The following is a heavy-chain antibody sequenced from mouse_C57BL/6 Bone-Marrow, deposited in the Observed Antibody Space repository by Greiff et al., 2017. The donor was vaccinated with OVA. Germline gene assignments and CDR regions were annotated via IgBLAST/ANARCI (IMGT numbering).Heavy chain of an antibody. Sequence: VQLQQSGTVLARPGASVKMSCKTSGYTFTSYWMHWVKQRPGQGLEWIGAIYPGNSDTSYNQKFKGKAKLTAVTSASTAYMELSSLTNEDSAVYYGTRCGYDVDWYFDVWGTGTTVTVSS. J-gene: IGHJ1*03. CDR3: TRCGYDVDWYFDV. D-gene: IGHD2-2*01. CDR2: IYPGNSDT. V-gene: IGHV1-5*01. CDR1: GYTFTSYW.